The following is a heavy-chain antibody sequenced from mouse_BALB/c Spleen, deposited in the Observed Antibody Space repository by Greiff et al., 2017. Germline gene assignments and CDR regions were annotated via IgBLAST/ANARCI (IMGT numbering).Heavy chain of an antibody. CDR1: GYTFTDYA. CDR2: ISTYNGNT. D-gene: IGHD2-1*01. V-gene: IGHV1-67*01. Sequence: QVQLQQSGPEVVRPGVSVKISCKGSGYTFTDYAMHWVKQSHAKSLEWIGVISTYNGNTNYNQKFKGKATMTVDKSSSTAYMELARLTSEDSAIYYCARNYHYYGNYEDYYAMDYWGQGTSVTVSS. J-gene: IGHJ4*01. CDR3: ARNYHYYGNYEDYYAMDY.